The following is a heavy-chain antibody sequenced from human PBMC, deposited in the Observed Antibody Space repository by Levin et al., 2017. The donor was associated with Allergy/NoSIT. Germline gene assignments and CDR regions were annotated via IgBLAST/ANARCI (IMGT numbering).Heavy chain of an antibody. V-gene: IGHV3-9*01. CDR2: ISSNSGSI. Sequence: GGSLRLSCAASGFTFDDYAMHWVRQAPGKGLEWVSGISSNSGSIGYADSVKGRFTISRDNAKNSLYLQMNSLRAEDTALYYCAKDIGDYSTYVGYELVYYYYGMDVWGQGTTVTVSS. D-gene: IGHD4-11*01. CDR1: GFTFDDYA. CDR3: AKDIGDYSTYVGYELVYYYYGMDV. J-gene: IGHJ6*02.